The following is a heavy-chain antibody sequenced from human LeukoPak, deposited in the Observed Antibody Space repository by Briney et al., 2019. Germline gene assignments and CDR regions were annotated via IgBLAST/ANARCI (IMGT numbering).Heavy chain of an antibody. CDR3: ARGRVGATFLNRNWFDP. CDR2: INHSGST. CDR1: GGSFSGYY. Sequence: PSETLSLTCAVYGGSFSGYYWSWIRQPPGKGLEWIGEINHSGSTNYNPSLKSRVTISVDTSKNQFSLKLSSVTAADTAVYYCARGRVGATFLNRNWFDPWGQGTLVTVSS. V-gene: IGHV4-34*01. D-gene: IGHD1-26*01. J-gene: IGHJ5*02.